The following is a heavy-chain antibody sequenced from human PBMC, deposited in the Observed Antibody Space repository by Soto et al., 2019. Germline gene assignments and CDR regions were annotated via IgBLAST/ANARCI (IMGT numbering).Heavy chain of an antibody. CDR3: ARHFAYTAMVTHFDY. CDR2: IYYSGST. Sequence: SETLSLTFTVSGGPISSSSYYWGCIRQPPGKGLEWIGSIYYSGSTYYNPSLKSRVTISVDTSKNQFSLKLSYVTAADTAVYYCARHFAYTAMVTHFDYWGQGTLVTVSS. CDR1: GGPISSSSYY. J-gene: IGHJ4*02. D-gene: IGHD5-18*01. V-gene: IGHV4-39*01.